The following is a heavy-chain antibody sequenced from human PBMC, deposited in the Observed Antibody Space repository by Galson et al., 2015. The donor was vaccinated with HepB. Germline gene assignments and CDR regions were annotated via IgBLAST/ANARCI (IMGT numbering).Heavy chain of an antibody. CDR3: AKHRAWFHWDAFDI. J-gene: IGHJ3*02. CDR1: GFSFRSYG. Sequence: SLRLSCAVAGFSFRSYGMTWVRQAPGKGPEWVSSISGTSDNTYYRDSAKGRFTIFRDNSEDTLYLQMDSLRAEDTAIYYCAKHRAWFHWDAFDIWGQGTMVAVSS. CDR2: ISGTSDNT. D-gene: IGHD6-19*01. V-gene: IGHV3-23*01.